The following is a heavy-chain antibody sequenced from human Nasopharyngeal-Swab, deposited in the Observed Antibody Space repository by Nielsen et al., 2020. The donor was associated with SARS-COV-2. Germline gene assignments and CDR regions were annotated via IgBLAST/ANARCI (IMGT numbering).Heavy chain of an antibody. CDR1: GSTFSGSA. J-gene: IGHJ4*02. V-gene: IGHV3-73*01. D-gene: IGHD1-14*01. CDR3: TSRNPETGSY. Sequence: GESLKISCAASGSTFSGSAMHWVRQASGKGLEWVGRIRSKANSYATAYAASVKGRFTISRDDSKNTAYLQMNSLKTEDTAVYYCTSRNPETGSYWGQGTLVTVSS. CDR2: IRSKANSYAT.